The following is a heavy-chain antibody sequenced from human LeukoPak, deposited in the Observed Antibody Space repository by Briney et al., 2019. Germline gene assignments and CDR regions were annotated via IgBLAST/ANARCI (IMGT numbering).Heavy chain of an antibody. J-gene: IGHJ4*02. V-gene: IGHV4-59*02. Sequence: SQTLSLTCTVSGGSVTDYYWSWIRQSPGKGLEWIGYIYYTGTSYNPPLKSRVTISADTSKNQFSLKLISLTAADTAVYYCASRKLGNDYWGQGTLVTVSS. CDR2: IYYTGT. D-gene: IGHD7-27*01. CDR3: ASRKLGNDY. CDR1: GGSVTDYY.